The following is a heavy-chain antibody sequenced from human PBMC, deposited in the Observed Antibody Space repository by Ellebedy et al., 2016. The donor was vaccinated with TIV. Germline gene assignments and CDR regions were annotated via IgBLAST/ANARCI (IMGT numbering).Heavy chain of an antibody. D-gene: IGHD3-9*01. CDR3: ARGLIGLNYFDSPVDY. CDR1: GGSFSDSA. CDR2: IVPIFDTV. Sequence: SVKVSXKASGGSFSDSALSWVRQGPGQGLEWMGGIVPIFDTVKYAQKFQGRVTITADGSTSTAYMELSGLTSEDTAVYYCARGLIGLNYFDSPVDYWGQGTLATVSS. V-gene: IGHV1-69*13. J-gene: IGHJ4*02.